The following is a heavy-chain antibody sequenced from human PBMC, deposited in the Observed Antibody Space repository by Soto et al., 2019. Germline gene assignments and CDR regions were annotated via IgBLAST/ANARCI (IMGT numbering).Heavy chain of an antibody. Sequence: GGSLRLSCAASGFTSSSYGMSWVRHDPGKGLEWVSAISGSGGSTYYADSVKGRFTISRDNSKNTLYLQMNSLRAEDTAVYYCANASPYSSSWYVYWGQGTLVTVSS. J-gene: IGHJ4*02. CDR3: ANASPYSSSWYVY. D-gene: IGHD6-13*01. V-gene: IGHV3-23*01. CDR2: ISGSGGST. CDR1: GFTSSSYG.